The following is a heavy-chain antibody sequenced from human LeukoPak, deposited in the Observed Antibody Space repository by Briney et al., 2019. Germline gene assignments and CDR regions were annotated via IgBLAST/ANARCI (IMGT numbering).Heavy chain of an antibody. Sequence: AASVKVSCKASGYTFTGYYMHWGRQAPGQGLEWMGWINPNSGGTNYAQKFQGRVTMTRDTSISTAYMELSRLRSDDTAVYYCARDRMGDIVVVPAAIRGYYYYGMDVWGQGTTVTVSS. CDR1: GYTFTGYY. V-gene: IGHV1-2*02. CDR3: ARDRMGDIVVVPAAIRGYYYYGMDV. CDR2: INPNSGGT. J-gene: IGHJ6*02. D-gene: IGHD2-2*01.